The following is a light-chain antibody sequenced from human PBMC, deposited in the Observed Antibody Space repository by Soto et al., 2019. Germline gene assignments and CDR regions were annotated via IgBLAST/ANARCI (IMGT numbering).Light chain of an antibody. CDR3: QQYGSSPFT. Sequence: EIVLTQSPDTLSLSPGERATLSCRASQSLSSYLAWYQQRPGQAPRLLIYGASSRATGIPDRFSGSGSGTDFTLTISILEPEDFAVYYCQQYGSSPFTFGPGTKVDIK. J-gene: IGKJ3*01. V-gene: IGKV3-20*01. CDR1: QSLSSY. CDR2: GAS.